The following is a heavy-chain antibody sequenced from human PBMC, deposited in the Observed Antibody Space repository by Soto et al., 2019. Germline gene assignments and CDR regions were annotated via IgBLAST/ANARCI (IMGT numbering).Heavy chain of an antibody. J-gene: IGHJ4*02. CDR1: GFTFSSYA. CDR3: AKDSGYSYGYDYFDY. Sequence: PGGSLRLSCAASGFTFSSYAMSWVRQAPGKGLEWVSGISGSGGSTYYADSVKGRFTISRDNFKNTLYLQMNSLRAEDTAVYYWAKDSGYSYGYDYFDYWGQGTLVTVSS. CDR2: ISGSGGST. D-gene: IGHD5-18*01. V-gene: IGHV3-23*01.